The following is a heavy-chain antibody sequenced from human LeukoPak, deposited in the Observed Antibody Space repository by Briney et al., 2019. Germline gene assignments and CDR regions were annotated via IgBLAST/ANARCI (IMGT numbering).Heavy chain of an antibody. V-gene: IGHV3-21*01. D-gene: IGHD1-26*01. CDR2: ITSGSSYI. CDR1: GFTFSSYN. J-gene: IGHJ6*03. CDR3: ARDPYSGSYGNYYYYFMDV. Sequence: GGSLRLSCAASGFTFSSYNMNWVRQAPGKGLEWVSSITSGSSYIYYADSVKGRFTISRDNAKNSLYLQMNSLRAEDTAVYYCARDPYSGSYGNYYYYFMDVWGEGTTVTISS.